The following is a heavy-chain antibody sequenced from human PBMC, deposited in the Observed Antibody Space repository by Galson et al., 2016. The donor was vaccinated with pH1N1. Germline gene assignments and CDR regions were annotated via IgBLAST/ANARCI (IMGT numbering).Heavy chain of an antibody. CDR1: GYTFTDYY. CDR2: INPSSGGT. Sequence: SVKVSCKASGYTFTDYYIHWVRQAPGQGLEWMGWINPSSGGTKFAQKFQGRLTLTRDTSITTAYMEVTRLTFDDTAVYYCATQDGNWFDPWGQGTLLTVSS. J-gene: IGHJ5*02. CDR3: ATQDGNWFDP. V-gene: IGHV1-2*02.